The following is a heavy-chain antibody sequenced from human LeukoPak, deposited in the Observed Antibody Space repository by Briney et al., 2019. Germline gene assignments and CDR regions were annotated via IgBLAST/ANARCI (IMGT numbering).Heavy chain of an antibody. J-gene: IGHJ4*02. CDR1: GLTFSSYA. V-gene: IGHV3-21*01. CDR3: ARDLESSHFDY. Sequence: GGSLRLSCAASGLTFSSYAMSWVRQAPGKGLEWVSSISSSSSYIYYADSVKGRFTISRDNAKNSLYLQMNSLRAEDTAVYYCARDLESSHFDYWGQGTLVTVSS. D-gene: IGHD1-26*01. CDR2: ISSSSSYI.